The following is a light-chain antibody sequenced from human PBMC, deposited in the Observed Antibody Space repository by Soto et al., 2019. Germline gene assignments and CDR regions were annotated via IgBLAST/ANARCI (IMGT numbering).Light chain of an antibody. V-gene: IGKV2D-29*01. CDR1: HSLLHSDGKTY. CDR2: EVS. CDR3: MQSIELPT. J-gene: IGKJ5*01. Sequence: DIVMTQTPFSLSVTPGRPASISCRSSHSLLHSDGKTYLYWYLLKPGQAPQLLISEVSTRFSGVPDRFSGSGSGTDFTLKISRVEAADVGVFYCMQSIELPTFGQGTRLEIK.